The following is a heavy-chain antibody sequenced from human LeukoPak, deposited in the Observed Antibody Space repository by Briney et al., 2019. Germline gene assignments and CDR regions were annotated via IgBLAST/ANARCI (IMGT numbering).Heavy chain of an antibody. V-gene: IGHV3-13*01. D-gene: IGHD2-15*01. CDR3: ARGGVVGAFDI. CDR1: GFTFSSYD. CDR2: IGTAGDT. Sequence: PGGSLRLSCAASGFTFSSYDMHWVRQATGKGLEWVSAIGTAGDTYYPGSVKGRFTISRENAKNSLYLQMNSLRAGDTAVYYCARGGVVGAFDIWGRGTMVTVSS. J-gene: IGHJ3*02.